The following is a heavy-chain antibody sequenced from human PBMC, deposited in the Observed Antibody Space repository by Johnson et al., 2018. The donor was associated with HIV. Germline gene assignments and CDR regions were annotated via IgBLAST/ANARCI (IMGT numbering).Heavy chain of an antibody. Sequence: VQLVESGGGLVQPGGSLRLYCAASGCTFSSYDMHWVRQVTGKGLEWVSGIGTAGDTYYADSVKGRFTISRDNAKNSLYLQMNSLRAEDTAVYYCARGSSSWYGVFDAFDIWGQGTMVTVSA. CDR1: GCTFSSYD. J-gene: IGHJ3*02. CDR3: ARGSSSWYGVFDAFDI. CDR2: IGTAGDT. D-gene: IGHD6-13*01. V-gene: IGHV3-13*01.